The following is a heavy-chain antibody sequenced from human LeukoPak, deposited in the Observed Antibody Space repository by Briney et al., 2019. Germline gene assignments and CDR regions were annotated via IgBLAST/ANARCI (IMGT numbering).Heavy chain of an antibody. D-gene: IGHD1-26*01. CDR1: GFTFSSYW. V-gene: IGHV3-7*01. CDR2: IKQDGSEK. Sequence: GGSLRLSCAASGFTFSSYWMSWVRQAPGKGLEWVANIKQDGSEKYYVDSVKGRFTISRDNAKNSLYLQMNSLRAEDTAVYYCSRADRRIVGATRLDAFDIWGQGTMVTVSS. J-gene: IGHJ3*02. CDR3: SRADRRIVGATRLDAFDI.